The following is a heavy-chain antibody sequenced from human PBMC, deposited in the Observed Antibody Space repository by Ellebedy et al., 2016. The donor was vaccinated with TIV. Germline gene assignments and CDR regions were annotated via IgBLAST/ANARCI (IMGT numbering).Heavy chain of an antibody. V-gene: IGHV3-7*01. J-gene: IGHJ4*02. Sequence: GGSLRLSCAASGFTFSNYWMNWVRQAPGKGLEWVAQIKEDGSVEAYIDSVKGRFSISRDNGKKSLYLQMNYLRAEDTAVYYCAGPAAIGTKAFDYWGQGTLVTVSS. D-gene: IGHD2-2*01. CDR1: GFTFSNYW. CDR3: AGPAAIGTKAFDY. CDR2: IKEDGSVE.